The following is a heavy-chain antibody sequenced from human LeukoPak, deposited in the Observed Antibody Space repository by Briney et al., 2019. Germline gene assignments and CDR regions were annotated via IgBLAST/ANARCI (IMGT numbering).Heavy chain of an antibody. Sequence: SETLSLTCAVSGGSITSSHWWSWARQPPGKGLEWIGEIYHGGTTNYNPSLESRVIMSVDKSKNQFSLNLSSVTAADTAMYYCAKEGGRVAARLESWFDPWSQGTLVTVSS. CDR3: AKEGGRVAARLESWFDP. CDR1: GGSITSSHW. J-gene: IGHJ5*02. CDR2: IYHGGTT. V-gene: IGHV4-4*02. D-gene: IGHD6-6*01.